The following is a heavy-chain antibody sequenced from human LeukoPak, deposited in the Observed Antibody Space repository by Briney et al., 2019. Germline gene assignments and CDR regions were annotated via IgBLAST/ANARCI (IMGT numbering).Heavy chain of an antibody. J-gene: IGHJ4*02. CDR3: ARDPSNTSGRNVYFDY. CDR2: ISTYNGDT. V-gene: IGHV1-18*01. D-gene: IGHD6-19*01. Sequence: ASAKVSCKASGYTFTRYAITWVRQAPGQGLEWLGWISTYNGDTNYAQNLQGRVTMTTDTSTSTAYMEVRSLRSDDTAVYYCARDPSNTSGRNVYFDYWGRGTLVTVSS. CDR1: GYTFTRYA.